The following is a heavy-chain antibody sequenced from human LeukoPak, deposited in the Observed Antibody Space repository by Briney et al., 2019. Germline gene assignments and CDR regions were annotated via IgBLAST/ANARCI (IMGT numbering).Heavy chain of an antibody. V-gene: IGHV3-11*04. CDR2: ISSSGRTI. CDR3: ARPDCSSTSCYEFDS. CDR1: GFTFSDYY. Sequence: RGSLRLSCAASGFTFSDYYMSWVRQAPGKGLEWVSHISSSGRTIYYADSVKGRFTISRDNAKNSLYLQMNSLRAEDTAVYYCARPDCSSTSCYEFDSWGQGTLVTVSS. D-gene: IGHD2-2*01. J-gene: IGHJ4*02.